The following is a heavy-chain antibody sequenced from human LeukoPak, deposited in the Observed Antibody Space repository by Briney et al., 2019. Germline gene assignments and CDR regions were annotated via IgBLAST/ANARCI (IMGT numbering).Heavy chain of an antibody. CDR1: RFTFSSYA. D-gene: IGHD3-3*01. CDR2: ISGSGGST. V-gene: IGHV3-23*01. CDR3: AKPGGLGYDFWSGYPTVFDY. Sequence: GGSLRLSCAASRFTFSSYAMSWVRQAPGKGLEWVSAISGSGGSTYYADSVKGRFTISRDNSKNTLYLQMNSLRAEDTAVYYCAKPGGLGYDFWSGYPTVFDYWGQGTLVTVSS. J-gene: IGHJ4*02.